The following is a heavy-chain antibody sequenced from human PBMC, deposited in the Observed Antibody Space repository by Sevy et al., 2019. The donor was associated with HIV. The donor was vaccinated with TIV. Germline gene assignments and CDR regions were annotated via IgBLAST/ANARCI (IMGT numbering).Heavy chain of an antibody. CDR3: ARDRYYDASGYYYYYYGMDV. CDR1: GLSVSDNY. D-gene: IGHD3-22*01. J-gene: IGHJ6*02. CDR2: IYSDGRT. Sequence: GGSLRLSCAASGLSVSDNYMNWVRQAPGKGLESVAVIYSDGRTYYPDSVKGRFSISRDNSKNTLYLHMKSLRPEDTAVYYCARDRYYDASGYYYYYYGMDVWGQGTTVTVSS. V-gene: IGHV3-66*01.